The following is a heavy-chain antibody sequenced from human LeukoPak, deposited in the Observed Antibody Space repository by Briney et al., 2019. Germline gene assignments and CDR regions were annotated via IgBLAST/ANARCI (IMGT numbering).Heavy chain of an antibody. J-gene: IGHJ3*02. D-gene: IGHD3-16*01. CDR2: IYPGDSRT. V-gene: IGHV5-51*01. CDR3: ARLITGNGGDGFDI. CDR1: GYSFTSNW. Sequence: GESLKISCKASGYSFTSNWIGWVRQMAGKGLEWMGLIYPGDSRTRFSPSFQGQVTISVDKSVTTAYLQWSSLRASDTAIYYCARLITGNGGDGFDIWGQGTMVTVSS.